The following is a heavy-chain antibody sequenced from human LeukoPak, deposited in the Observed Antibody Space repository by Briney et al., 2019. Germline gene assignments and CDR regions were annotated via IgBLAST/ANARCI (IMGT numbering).Heavy chain of an antibody. J-gene: IGHJ4*02. CDR1: GGSISTYY. CDR2: IYYSGST. D-gene: IGHD6-19*01. V-gene: IGHV4-59*08. CDR3: ARRTLGLGGKPWLDQFDY. Sequence: PSETLSLTCTVSGGSISTYYWSWIRQPPGKGLEWIGYIYYSGSTNYNPSLKSRVTISIDTSQNQFSLNLSSVTAADTAVYYCARRTLGLGGKPWLDQFDYWGQGTLVTVTS.